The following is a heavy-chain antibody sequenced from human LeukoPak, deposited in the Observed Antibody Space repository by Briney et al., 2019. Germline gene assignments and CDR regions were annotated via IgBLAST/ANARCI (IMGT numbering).Heavy chain of an antibody. J-gene: IGHJ4*02. V-gene: IGHV3-23*01. CDR1: GFTFSSYA. D-gene: IGHD4-17*01. CDR2: ISGSGGST. CDR3: AKDRKPYGDYTNFDY. Sequence: GGSLRLSCAASGFTFSSYAMSWVRQAPGKGLEWVSAISGSGGSTYYADSVKGRFTISRDNSKNTLYLQMNSLRAEDTAVYYCAKDRKPYGDYTNFDYWGQGTLVTVSS.